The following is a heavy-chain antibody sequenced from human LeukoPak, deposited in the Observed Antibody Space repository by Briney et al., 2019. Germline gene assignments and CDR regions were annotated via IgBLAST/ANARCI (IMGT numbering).Heavy chain of an antibody. CDR1: GGSISSSSYY. V-gene: IGHV4-39*01. CDR2: IYYSGST. D-gene: IGHD2-2*01. J-gene: IGHJ4*02. CDR3: ARQLGYCSSTSCYADKVDY. Sequence: SETLPLTCTVSGGSISSSSYYWGWIRQPPGKGLEWIGSIYYSGSTYYNPSLKSRVTISVDTSKNQFSLKLSPVTAADTAVYYCARQLGYCSSTSCYADKVDYWGQGTLVTVSS.